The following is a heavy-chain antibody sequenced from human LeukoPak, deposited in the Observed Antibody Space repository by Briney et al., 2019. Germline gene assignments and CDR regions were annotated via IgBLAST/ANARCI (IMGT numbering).Heavy chain of an antibody. D-gene: IGHD5-12*01. CDR1: GFTFNTYA. J-gene: IGHJ4*02. CDR3: ARDEVGYEFDY. CDR2: ISSSSSYI. Sequence: GGSLRLSCAASGFTFNTYAMNWVRQAPGKGLEWVSSISSSSSYIYYADPVKGRFTISRDNAKNSLYLQMNSLRAEDTAVYYCARDEVGYEFDYWGQGTLVTVSS. V-gene: IGHV3-21*01.